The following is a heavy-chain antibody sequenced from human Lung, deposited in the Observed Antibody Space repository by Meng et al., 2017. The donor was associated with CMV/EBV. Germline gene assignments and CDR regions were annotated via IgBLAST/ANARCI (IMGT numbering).Heavy chain of an antibody. D-gene: IGHD2-2*01. J-gene: IGHJ4*02. CDR3: AKDGAKYGSSTSCYFFDY. CDR2: IRYDGSNK. Sequence: SCAASGFTFSSYGMHWVRQAPGKGLEWVAFIRYDGSNKYYADFVKGRFTISRDNSKNTLYLQMNSLRAEDTAVYYCAKDGAKYGSSTSCYFFDYWXQGTXVTVSS. V-gene: IGHV3-30*02. CDR1: GFTFSSYG.